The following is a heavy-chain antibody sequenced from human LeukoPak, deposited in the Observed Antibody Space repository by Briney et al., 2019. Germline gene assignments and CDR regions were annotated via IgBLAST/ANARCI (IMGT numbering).Heavy chain of an antibody. CDR3: ARDYTGGWNDY. J-gene: IGHJ4*02. CDR2: IREDGSEK. CDR1: GFTFSSYW. Sequence: GGSLRLSCAASGFTFSSYWMSWVRQTIGKGLECVAKIREDGSEKHYVDSVKGRFTISRDNARNSLYLQMNNLRVEDTAVYYCARDYTGGWNDYWGQGTLVTVSS. V-gene: IGHV3-7*01. D-gene: IGHD7-27*01.